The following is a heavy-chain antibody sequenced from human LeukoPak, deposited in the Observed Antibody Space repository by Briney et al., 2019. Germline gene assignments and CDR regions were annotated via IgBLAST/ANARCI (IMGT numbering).Heavy chain of an antibody. CDR3: AREPSSGWRFGWFDP. Sequence: SETLSLTCTVSGGSISSHYWSWIRQPPGKGLGWIGYIYYIGSTNYNPSLKSRVTISVDTSKNQFSLKLSSGTAADTAVYYCAREPSSGWRFGWFDPWGQGTLVTASS. CDR2: IYYIGST. J-gene: IGHJ5*02. V-gene: IGHV4-59*11. D-gene: IGHD6-19*01. CDR1: GGSISSHY.